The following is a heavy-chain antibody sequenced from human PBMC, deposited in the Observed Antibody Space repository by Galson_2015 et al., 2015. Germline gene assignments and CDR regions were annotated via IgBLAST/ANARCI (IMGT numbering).Heavy chain of an antibody. CDR1: GFTFSSYW. CDR3: AKSATMEHYYYYGMDV. J-gene: IGHJ6*02. Sequence: SLRLSCAASGFTFSSYWMHWVRQAPGKGLVWVSRINSDGSSTSYADSVKGRFTISRDNAKNTLYLQMNSLRAEDTAVYYCAKSATMEHYYYYGMDVWGQGTTVTVSS. V-gene: IGHV3-74*01. CDR2: INSDGSST. D-gene: IGHD2-15*01.